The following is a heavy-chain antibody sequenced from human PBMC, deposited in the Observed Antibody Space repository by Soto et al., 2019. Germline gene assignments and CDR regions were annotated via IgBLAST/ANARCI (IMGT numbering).Heavy chain of an antibody. CDR3: ARGAAGSGTCGWFDP. J-gene: IGHJ5*02. CDR2: IHYTGST. Sequence: QVQLQESGPGLVKPSESLSLTCTVSGGSIPTYYWSWIRQPPGKGLGWIGYIHYTGSTNYNPSLKSRRTLSLDTSKNQFTLKLSSVTPADTAGYYCARGAAGSGTCGWFDPWGPGALVTVSS. CDR1: GGSIPTYY. D-gene: IGHD3-10*01. V-gene: IGHV4-59*01.